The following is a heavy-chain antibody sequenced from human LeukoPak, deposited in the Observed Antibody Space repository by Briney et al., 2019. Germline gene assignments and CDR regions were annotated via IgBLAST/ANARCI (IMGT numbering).Heavy chain of an antibody. J-gene: IGHJ5*02. CDR3: ARDSSGWYGDNWFDP. Sequence: SVKVSCKASGYTFSSYAISWVRQAPGQGLEWMGGIIPIFGTANYAQKFQGRVTITTDESTSTAYMELSSLRSEDTAVYYCARDSSGWYGDNWFDPWGQGTLVTVSS. CDR1: GYTFSSYA. D-gene: IGHD6-19*01. V-gene: IGHV1-69*05. CDR2: IIPIFGTA.